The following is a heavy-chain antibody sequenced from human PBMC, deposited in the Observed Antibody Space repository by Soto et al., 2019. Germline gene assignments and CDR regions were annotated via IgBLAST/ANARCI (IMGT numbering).Heavy chain of an antibody. D-gene: IGHD1-7*01. CDR1: GYTLSNNG. V-gene: IGHV3-48*02. CDR3: ARDWGVYASDIGTHIPHLDY. Sequence: EVQLVESGGGLVQPGGSLRLSCAASGYTLSNNGINWVREAPGRGLEWISFLSLSGDTMHYADSVKGRITISRDHAKNSLYLQMNSLRDDDTAVYYCARDWGVYASDIGTHIPHLDYWGQGTLVTVSS. J-gene: IGHJ4*02. CDR2: LSLSGDTM.